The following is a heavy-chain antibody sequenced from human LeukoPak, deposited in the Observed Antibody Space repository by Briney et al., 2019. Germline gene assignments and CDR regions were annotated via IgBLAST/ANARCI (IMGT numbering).Heavy chain of an antibody. J-gene: IGHJ3*02. Sequence: WGSLRLSCAASGFTFSSYGMHWVRQAPGNGLEWVAVIWYDGSNKYYADSVKGRFTISRDNSKNTLYLQMNSLRAEDTAVYYCAKVRVKYSSYLDAFDIWGQGTMVTVSS. V-gene: IGHV3-33*06. CDR2: IWYDGSNK. D-gene: IGHD6-6*01. CDR3: AKVRVKYSSYLDAFDI. CDR1: GFTFSSYG.